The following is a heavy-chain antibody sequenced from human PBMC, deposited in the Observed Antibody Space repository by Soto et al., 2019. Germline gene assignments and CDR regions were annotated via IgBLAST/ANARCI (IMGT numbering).Heavy chain of an antibody. V-gene: IGHV3-7*05. D-gene: IGHD6-19*01. CDR3: ARDPGISSGWYYFDY. CDR1: GFTFSNHW. Sequence: EVHLVESGGGLVQSGGSLRLSCAASGFTFSNHWMTWVRQAPGKGLEWVASVKQDGSEIYYGDAVKGRFTISRDNAKNPPFLQLTSLRAEDTAMYYCARDPGISSGWYYFDYWGQGTLVTVSS. J-gene: IGHJ4*02. CDR2: VKQDGSEI.